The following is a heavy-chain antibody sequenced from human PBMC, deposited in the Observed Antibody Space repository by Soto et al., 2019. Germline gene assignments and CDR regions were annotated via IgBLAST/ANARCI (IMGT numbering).Heavy chain of an antibody. J-gene: IGHJ4*02. CDR3: ARDKITGLFDY. Sequence: SETLSLPYAVYAGSFSRYYWTWTRQPPGTGLEWIGEINHSGSTNYNPSLKSRVTISVDTSKNQFSLKLTSVTAADTAVYYCARDKITGLFDYWGQGTLVTVS. CDR2: INHSGST. V-gene: IGHV4-34*01. D-gene: IGHD2-8*02. CDR1: AGSFSRYY.